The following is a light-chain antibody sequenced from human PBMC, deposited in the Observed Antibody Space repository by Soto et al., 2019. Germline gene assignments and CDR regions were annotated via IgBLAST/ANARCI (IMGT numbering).Light chain of an antibody. J-gene: IGLJ3*02. Sequence: QSALTQPTSVSGSPGQSITISCTGTSSDVGGYNYVSWYQQHPGKAPKLMIYDVSNRPSGVSNRFSGSKSGNRASLTISGLQAEDEADYYCSSYTSRNSWVFGGGTKLTVL. CDR3: SSYTSRNSWV. V-gene: IGLV2-14*01. CDR2: DVS. CDR1: SSDVGGYNY.